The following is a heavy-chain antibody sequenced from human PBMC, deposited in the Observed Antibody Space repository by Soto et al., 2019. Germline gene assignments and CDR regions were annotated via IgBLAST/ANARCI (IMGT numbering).Heavy chain of an antibody. CDR3: AAHYYGSGSYYNKFDY. Sequence: SETLSLTCTVSGGSISSYYWSWIRQPPGKGLEWIGYIYYSGSTNYNPSLKSRVTISVDTSKNQFSLKLSSVTAADTAVYYCAAHYYGSGSYYNKFDYWGQGTLVTVLL. V-gene: IGHV4-59*01. CDR2: IYYSGST. J-gene: IGHJ4*02. CDR1: GGSISSYY. D-gene: IGHD3-10*01.